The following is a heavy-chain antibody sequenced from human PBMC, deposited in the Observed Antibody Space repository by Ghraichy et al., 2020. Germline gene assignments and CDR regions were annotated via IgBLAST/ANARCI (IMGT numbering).Heavy chain of an antibody. D-gene: IGHD6-19*01. CDR2: IKEDGSEK. J-gene: IGHJ4*02. Sequence: GGSLRLSCAASGFTFSRFWMNWVRQAPGKGLEWVANIKEDGSEKNYVDSVKGRFTISRDNAQNSVWLQLNSLRAEDTAVYYCTRRGDFSGLYASYSWGQGNLVTVS. V-gene: IGHV3-7*03. CDR1: GFTFSRFW. CDR3: TRRGDFSGLYASYS.